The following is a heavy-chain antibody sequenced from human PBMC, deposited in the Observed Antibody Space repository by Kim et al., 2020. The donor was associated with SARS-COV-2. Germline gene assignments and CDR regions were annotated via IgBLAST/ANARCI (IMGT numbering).Heavy chain of an antibody. D-gene: IGHD2-15*01. J-gene: IGHJ4*02. V-gene: IGHV4-59*09. CDR3: ARGRRCSGGSCYSGFDY. Sequence: LTSRVTISVDTSKNQFSLKLSSVTAADTAVYYWARGRRCSGGSCYSGFDYWGQGTLVTVSS.